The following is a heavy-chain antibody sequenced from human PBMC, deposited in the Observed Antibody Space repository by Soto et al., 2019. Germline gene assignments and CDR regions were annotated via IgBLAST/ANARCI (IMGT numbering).Heavy chain of an antibody. V-gene: IGHV1-69*06. D-gene: IGHD1-26*01. Sequence: GASVKVSCKASGGTFSSYAISWVRQAPGQGLEWMGGIIPIFGTANYAHKFQGRVTITADKSTSTAYMELSSLRSEDTAVYYCASTNSGSYWEFDYWGQGTLVTVSS. CDR2: IIPIFGTA. CDR3: ASTNSGSYWEFDY. CDR1: GGTFSSYA. J-gene: IGHJ4*02.